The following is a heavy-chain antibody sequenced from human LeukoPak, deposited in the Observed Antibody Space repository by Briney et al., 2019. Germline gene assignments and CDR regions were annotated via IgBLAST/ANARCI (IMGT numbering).Heavy chain of an antibody. CDR3: MRHEEEDGYNAKPFDF. J-gene: IGHJ4*02. V-gene: IGHV4-39*01. CDR1: GGSISNSNYY. D-gene: IGHD5-24*01. CDR2: IYYSGNT. Sequence: SETLSLTCTVSGGSISNSNYYWGWVRQPPGKGLEWIGTIYYSGNTYYTPSLKSRVTISVDTSKNQFSLRLSSVTAADTAVYFCMRHEEEDGYNAKPFDFWGQGTLLTVSS.